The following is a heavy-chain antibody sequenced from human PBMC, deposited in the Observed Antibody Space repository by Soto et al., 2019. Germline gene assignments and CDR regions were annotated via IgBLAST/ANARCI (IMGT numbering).Heavy chain of an antibody. CDR2: INHSGST. CDR3: ARDKITGLFDY. D-gene: IGHD2-8*02. J-gene: IGHJ4*02. V-gene: IGHV4-34*01. Sequence: QVQLQQWGAGLLKPSETLSLTCAVYGGSFSGYYWTWIRQPPGAGLERIGEINHSGSTNYNPSLKSRVTISVDTSKNQFSLKLTSVTAADTAVYYCARDKITGLFDYWGQGTQVTVSS. CDR1: GGSFSGYY.